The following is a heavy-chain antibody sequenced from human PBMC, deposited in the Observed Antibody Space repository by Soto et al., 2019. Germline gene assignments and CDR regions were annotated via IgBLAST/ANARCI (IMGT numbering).Heavy chain of an antibody. CDR3: AGRIAAVGGMDV. V-gene: IGHV3-21*02. D-gene: IGHD6-13*01. CDR1: GFTFSGHT. J-gene: IGHJ6*02. Sequence: EVQLVESGGGLVKPGGSLRLSCEASGFTFSGHTLTWVRQAPGKGLEWVSSISSSGAYIHYADSVKGRFTISRDNANNSLFLQMNSLRVEDTALYYCAGRIAAVGGMDVWGQGTTVSVSS. CDR2: ISSSGAYI.